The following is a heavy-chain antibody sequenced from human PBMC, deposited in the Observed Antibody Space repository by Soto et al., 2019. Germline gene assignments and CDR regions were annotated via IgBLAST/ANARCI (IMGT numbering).Heavy chain of an antibody. J-gene: IGHJ4*02. V-gene: IGHV4-4*07. CDR2: IYTSGTT. CDR3: AREDYYDTGYYVV. D-gene: IGHD3-9*01. Sequence: PSETLSLTCTVSRRSMSGYYWSWIRQPAGERLEWIGRIYTSGTTDFNPSLKGRVTMSVDTSKNQFSLKLTSVTAADTALYYCAREDYYDTGYYVVWGQGTQVTVSS. CDR1: RRSMSGYY.